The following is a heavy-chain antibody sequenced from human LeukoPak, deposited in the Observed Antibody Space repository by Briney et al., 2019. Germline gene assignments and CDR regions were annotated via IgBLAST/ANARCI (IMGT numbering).Heavy chain of an antibody. J-gene: IGHJ4*02. CDR2: ISAYNGNT. Sequence: ASVKVSCKASGYTFTSYGISWVRQAPGQGLEWMGWISAYNGNTNYAQKLQGRVTMTTDTSTSTAYMELRSLRSDDTAAYYCARDNSKVYYFDYWGQGTLVTVSS. CDR3: ARDNSKVYYFDY. CDR1: GYTFTSYG. D-gene: IGHD2/OR15-2a*01. V-gene: IGHV1-18*01.